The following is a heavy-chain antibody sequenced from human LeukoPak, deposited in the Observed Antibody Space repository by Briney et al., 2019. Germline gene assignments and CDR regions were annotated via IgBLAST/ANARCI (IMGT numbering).Heavy chain of an antibody. D-gene: IGHD2-2*01. CDR3: ARGFSQHLHPFWLDL. J-gene: IGHJ5*02. CDR1: GGTISSYY. CDR2: IYYSGST. V-gene: IGHV4-59*08. Sequence: PSETLSLTCTFSGGTISSYYWSWIRQPPGKGLEWIGYIYYSGSTNYNPSLKSRVILSEDTSKNQFSLKLSSVTAADTAVYYCARGFSQHLHPFWLDLWGQGTLVTVSS.